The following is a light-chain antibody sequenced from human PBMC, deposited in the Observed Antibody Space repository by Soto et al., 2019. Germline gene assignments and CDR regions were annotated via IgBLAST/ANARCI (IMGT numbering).Light chain of an antibody. J-gene: IGKJ2*01. V-gene: IGKV1-5*03. CDR1: QSVSNW. CDR2: KAS. CDR3: QQYNSYTYT. Sequence: DIQMTQSPSTLSGSVGDRVTITCRASQSVSNWLAWYQQKPGKAPKLLIYKASSLGSGVPSRFSGSGSGTEFTLTISSLQPDDFATYYCQQYNSYTYTFGQGTKLEIK.